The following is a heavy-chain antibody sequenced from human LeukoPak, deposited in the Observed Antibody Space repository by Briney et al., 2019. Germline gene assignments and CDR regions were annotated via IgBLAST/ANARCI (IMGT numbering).Heavy chain of an antibody. CDR2: MNPNSGNT. D-gene: IGHD3-10*01. Sequence: ASVKVSCKASGYTFTSYDINWVRQATGQGLEWMGCMNPNSGNTGYAQKFQGRVAMTRNTSISTAYMELSSLRSEDTAVYYCARGCRPYYYGSGSYSDWGQGTLVTVSS. V-gene: IGHV1-8*01. CDR1: GYTFTSYD. CDR3: ARGCRPYYYGSGSYSD. J-gene: IGHJ4*02.